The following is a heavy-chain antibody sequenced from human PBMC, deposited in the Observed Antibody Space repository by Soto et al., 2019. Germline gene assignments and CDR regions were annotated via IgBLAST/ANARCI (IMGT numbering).Heavy chain of an antibody. Sequence: GGSLRLSCAASGFTFSSYAMSWVRQAPGKGLEWVSAISGSGGSTYYADSVKGRFTISRDNSKNTLYLQMNSLRAEDTAVYYCAKDGDLGVYNWNPADYMDVWGKGTTVTVSS. CDR1: GFTFSSYA. J-gene: IGHJ6*03. V-gene: IGHV3-23*01. CDR3: AKDGDLGVYNWNPADYMDV. CDR2: ISGSGGST. D-gene: IGHD1-20*01.